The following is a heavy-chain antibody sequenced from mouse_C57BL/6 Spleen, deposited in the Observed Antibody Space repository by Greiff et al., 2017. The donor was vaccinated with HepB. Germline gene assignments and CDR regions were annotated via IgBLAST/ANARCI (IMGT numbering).Heavy chain of an antibody. CDR1: GYTFTNYW. J-gene: IGHJ3*01. CDR2: IYPGGGYT. Sequence: VQLQQSGAELVRPGTSVKMSCKASGYTFTNYWIGWAKQRPGHGLEWIGDIYPGGGYTNYNEKFKGKATLTADKSSSTAYMQFSSLTSEDSALYYCARSFYDGYYGFAYWGQGTLVTVSA. CDR3: ARSFYDGYYGFAY. V-gene: IGHV1-63*01. D-gene: IGHD2-3*01.